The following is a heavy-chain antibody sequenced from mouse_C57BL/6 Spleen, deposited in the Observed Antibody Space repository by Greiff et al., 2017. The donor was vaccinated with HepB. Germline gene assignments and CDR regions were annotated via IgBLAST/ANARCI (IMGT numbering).Heavy chain of an antibody. CDR2: ISYDGSN. J-gene: IGHJ3*01. D-gene: IGHD4-1*01. CDR3: ARDSWDAWFAY. CDR1: GYSITSGYY. Sequence: EVKLMESGPGLVKPSQSLSLTCSVTGYSITSGYYWNWIRQFPGNKLEWMGYISYDGSNNYNPSLKNRISITRDTSKNQFFLKLISVTTEDTATYYCARDSWDAWFAYWGQGTLVTVSA. V-gene: IGHV3-6*01.